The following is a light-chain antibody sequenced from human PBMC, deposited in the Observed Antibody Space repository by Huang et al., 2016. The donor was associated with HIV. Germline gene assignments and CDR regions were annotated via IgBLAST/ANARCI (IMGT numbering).Light chain of an antibody. CDR2: GAS. CDR3: QQYGSSLWT. CDR1: QSVSSSY. V-gene: IGKV3-20*01. J-gene: IGKJ1*01. Sequence: EIVLTQSPGTLSLSPGERATLSCRDSQSVSSSYLAWYQQKTGQAPRLLIYGASSRATGIPDRFSGSGSGTDFTLTISRLEPEDFAVYYCQQYGSSLWTFGQGTKVEIK.